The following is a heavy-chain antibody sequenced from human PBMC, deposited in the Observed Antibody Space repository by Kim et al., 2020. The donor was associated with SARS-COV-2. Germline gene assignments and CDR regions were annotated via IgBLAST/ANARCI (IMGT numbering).Heavy chain of an antibody. D-gene: IGHD3-3*01. CDR1: GINFTKFW. CDR2: IYPGDSDT. Sequence: GESLKISCKGSGINFTKFWIGWVRQMPGKGLEWMGIIYPGDSDTRYSPSFEGQVTISADKSLNTAYLQWSSLKASNTATYYCARRSATRPDITNMHYYYYKDVWGKGTTVTVSS. CDR3: ARRSATRPDITNMHYYYYKDV. J-gene: IGHJ6*03. V-gene: IGHV5-51*01.